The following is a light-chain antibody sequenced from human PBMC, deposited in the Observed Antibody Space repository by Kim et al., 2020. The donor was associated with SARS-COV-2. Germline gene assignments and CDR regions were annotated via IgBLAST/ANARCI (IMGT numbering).Light chain of an antibody. CDR3: QQSYYSPLT. CDR1: QRISNL. V-gene: IGKV1-39*01. Sequence: DTQMTQSPSSLSASVGDRVTITCRTSQRISNLLSWYQQKSGRAPKLLIYAASTLQSGVPSRFSGSGSGTDFTLTISSLQPEDFATYFCQQSYYSPLTFGGGTKVDIK. CDR2: AAS. J-gene: IGKJ4*01.